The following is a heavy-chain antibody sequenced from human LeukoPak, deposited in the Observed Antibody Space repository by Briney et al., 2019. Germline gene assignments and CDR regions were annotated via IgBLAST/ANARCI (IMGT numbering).Heavy chain of an antibody. V-gene: IGHV1-2*04. J-gene: IGHJ4*02. CDR3: ARPSKLLYDFWSGDNEYYFDY. D-gene: IGHD3-3*01. Sequence: ASVKVSCKASGYTFTGYYMHWVRQASGQGLEWMGWINPNSGGTNYAQKFQGWVTMTRDTSISTAYMELSRLRSDDTAVYYCARPSKLLYDFWSGDNEYYFDYWGQGTLVTVSS. CDR2: INPNSGGT. CDR1: GYTFTGYY.